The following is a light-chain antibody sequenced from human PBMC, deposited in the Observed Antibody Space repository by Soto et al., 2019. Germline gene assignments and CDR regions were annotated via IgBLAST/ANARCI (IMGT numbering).Light chain of an antibody. CDR2: DAS. J-gene: IGKJ5*01. CDR3: QQYDNLQLT. Sequence: DIQMTQSPSSLSASVGDRVTITCQASQDISNYLNWYQQKPGKAPKLLIYDASNLETGVPSRFSGSGSGSDFTFTISSLQPGDIATYYCQQYDNLQLTSGQGTRLEIK. V-gene: IGKV1-33*01. CDR1: QDISNY.